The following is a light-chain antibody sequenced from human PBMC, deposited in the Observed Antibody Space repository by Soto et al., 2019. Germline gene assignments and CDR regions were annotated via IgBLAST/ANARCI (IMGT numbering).Light chain of an antibody. V-gene: IGKV3-20*01. CDR3: QQYGSYTRT. CDR2: GAS. CDR1: QSVSRRY. J-gene: IGKJ1*01. Sequence: ILLTQSPGTLSLSPGERATLSCRASQSVSRRYLAWYQQKPGQAPRLRIYGASSRATGIPERFSGSGSGTDFTLTISRLEPEDFEVYYCQQYGSYTRTFGQGTKVDIK.